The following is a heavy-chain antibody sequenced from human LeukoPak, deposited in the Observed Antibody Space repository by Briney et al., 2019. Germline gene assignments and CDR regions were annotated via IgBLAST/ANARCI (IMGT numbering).Heavy chain of an antibody. V-gene: IGHV4-4*08. Sequence: SETLSLTCTVSGDSITTFYWSWVRQPPGQGLEYIGYMSAAGNSNYNPSLKSRVTISVDTSKNQFSLKLNSVTAADTAVYYCARGYSRSSGGPDYWGQGILVTVSS. CDR1: GDSITTFY. CDR3: ARGYSRSSGGPDY. J-gene: IGHJ4*02. CDR2: MSAAGNS. D-gene: IGHD6-6*01.